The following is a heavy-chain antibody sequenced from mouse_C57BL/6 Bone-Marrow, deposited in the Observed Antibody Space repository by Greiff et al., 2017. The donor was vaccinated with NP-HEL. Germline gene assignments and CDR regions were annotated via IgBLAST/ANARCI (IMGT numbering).Heavy chain of an antibody. CDR3: TTLAYYSNSLFAY. J-gene: IGHJ3*01. Sequence: EVQLQQSGAELVRPGASVKLSCTASGFNIKDDYMHWVKQRPEQGLEWIGWIDPENGDTEYASKFQGKATITADTSSNTADLQLSSLTSEDTAVYYCTTLAYYSNSLFAYWGQGTLVTVSA. D-gene: IGHD2-5*01. CDR2: IDPENGDT. CDR1: GFNIKDDY. V-gene: IGHV14-4*01.